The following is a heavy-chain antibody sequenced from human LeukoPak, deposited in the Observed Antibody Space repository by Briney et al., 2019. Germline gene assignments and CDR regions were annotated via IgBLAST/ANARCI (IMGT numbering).Heavy chain of an antibody. CDR3: AIGGNSGYGFDY. CDR2: ISSSSSYI. V-gene: IGHV3-21*01. CDR1: GFTFSSYS. D-gene: IGHD4-23*01. Sequence: SGGSLRLSCAASGFTFSSYSMNWVRQAPGKGLEWVSSISSSSSYIYYADSVKGRFTISRDNAKNSLYLQMNSLRAEDTAVYYCAIGGNSGYGFDYWGQGTLVTVSS. J-gene: IGHJ4*02.